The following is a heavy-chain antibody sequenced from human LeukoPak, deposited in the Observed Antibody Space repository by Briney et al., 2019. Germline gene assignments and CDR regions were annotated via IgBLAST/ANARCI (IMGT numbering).Heavy chain of an antibody. V-gene: IGHV3-23*01. Sequence: PGGSLRLSCAASGFTFSGSAMHWVRQAPGKGLEWVSAISGSGGSTYYADSVKGRFTISRDNSKNTLYLQMNSLRAEDTAVYYCAKDSVVPAAGGWGQGTLVTVSS. CDR3: AKDSVVPAAGG. CDR1: GFTFSGSA. CDR2: ISGSGGST. J-gene: IGHJ4*02. D-gene: IGHD2-2*01.